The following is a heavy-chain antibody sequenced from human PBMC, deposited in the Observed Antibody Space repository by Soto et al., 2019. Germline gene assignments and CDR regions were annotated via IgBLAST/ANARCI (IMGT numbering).Heavy chain of an antibody. Sequence: QVQLVESGGGVVQPGRSLRLSCAASGFTFSSYGMHWVRQAPGKGLEWVAGISYDGSNKYYADSVKGRFTISRDNSKNTLYLQMSSLRAEDTVVYYCVKDGSGGWPYSYGLDVWGQGTTVTVSS. J-gene: IGHJ6*02. D-gene: IGHD6-19*01. CDR1: GFTFSSYG. CDR3: VKDGSGGWPYSYGLDV. CDR2: ISYDGSNK. V-gene: IGHV3-30*18.